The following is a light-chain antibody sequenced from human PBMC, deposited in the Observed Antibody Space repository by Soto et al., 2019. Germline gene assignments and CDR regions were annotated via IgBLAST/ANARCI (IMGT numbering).Light chain of an antibody. CDR1: QSVSSN. V-gene: IGKV3-15*01. J-gene: IGKJ1*01. Sequence: EIVMTQSPATLSVSPGERATLSCRASQSVSSNVAWYQQKPGQAPRLLIYGASTRATGIPARFSGSGSGTEFTLTISSLQSEDFAVYYCLQYNNWPSFGQGTKVDIK. CDR3: LQYNNWPS. CDR2: GAS.